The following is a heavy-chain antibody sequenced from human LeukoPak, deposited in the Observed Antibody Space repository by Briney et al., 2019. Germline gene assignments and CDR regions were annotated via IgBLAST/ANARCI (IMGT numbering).Heavy chain of an antibody. V-gene: IGHV3-9*01. CDR3: AKQEASGSYFGDY. CDR1: GFTFDDYA. J-gene: IGHJ4*02. Sequence: GRSLRLSCAASGFTFDDYAMHWVRQAPGKGLEWVSGISWNSGSIGYADSVKGRFTISRDNAKNSLYLQMNSLRAEDTAVYYCAKQEASGSYFGDYWGQGTLVTVSS. CDR2: ISWNSGSI. D-gene: IGHD1-26*01.